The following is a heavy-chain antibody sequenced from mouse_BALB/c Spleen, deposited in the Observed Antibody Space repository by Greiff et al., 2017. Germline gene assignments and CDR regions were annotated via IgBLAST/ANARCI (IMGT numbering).Heavy chain of an antibody. D-gene: IGHD1-2*01. Sequence: EVMLVESGGGLVKPGGSLKLSCAASGFTFSSYAMSWVRQTPEKRLEWVASISSGGSTYYPDSVKGRFTISRDNARNILYLQMSSLRSEDTAMYYCARGLTASYAMDYWGQGTSVTVSS. CDR1: GFTFSSYA. J-gene: IGHJ4*01. V-gene: IGHV5-6-5*01. CDR2: ISSGGST. CDR3: ARGLTASYAMDY.